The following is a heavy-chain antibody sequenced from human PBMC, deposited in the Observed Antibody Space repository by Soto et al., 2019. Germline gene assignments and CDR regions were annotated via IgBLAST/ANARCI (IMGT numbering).Heavy chain of an antibody. CDR1: GFSFNSFN. V-gene: IGHV3-21*01. D-gene: IGHD3-16*01. CDR3: ARDLGLLKSLFDY. Sequence: PWGSLRLSCLASGFSFNSFNMNWICRSPGRGLEWVASISVSGDNIYYGDSVQGRFTISRDNSKRSVFLDLSSLRVEDTAVYYCARDLGLLKSLFDYWGQGTLVTVSS. CDR2: ISVSGDNI. J-gene: IGHJ4*02.